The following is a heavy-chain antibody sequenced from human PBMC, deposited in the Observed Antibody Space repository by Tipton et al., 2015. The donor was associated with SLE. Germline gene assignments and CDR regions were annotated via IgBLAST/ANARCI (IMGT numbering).Heavy chain of an antibody. CDR2: ISSSSSYI. D-gene: IGHD5-18*01. V-gene: IGHV3-21*04. CDR3: AKGTAVALSSVNTHYYYGLDV. J-gene: IGHJ6*02. CDR1: GFTFSSYS. Sequence: SLRLSCAASGFTFSSYSMNWVRQAPGKGLEWVSSISSSSSYIYYADSVKGRFTISRDNAKNSLYLQMNSLTAEDTAVYYCAKGTAVALSSVNTHYYYGLDVWGQGTLVTVSS.